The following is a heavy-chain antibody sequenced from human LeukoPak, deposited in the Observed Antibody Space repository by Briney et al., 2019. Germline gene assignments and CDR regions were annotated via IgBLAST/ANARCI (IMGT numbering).Heavy chain of an antibody. CDR1: GFTVSSNY. CDR2: IHSGGST. CDR3: ARVRYDSSGYYFDY. J-gene: IGHJ4*02. Sequence: PGGSLRLYCAVSGFTVSSNYMSWVRQAPGKGLEWVSVIHSGGSTYHADSVKGRFTISRDNSKNTVYLQMNSLRAEDTAVYYCARVRYDSSGYYFDYWGQGTLVTVSS. D-gene: IGHD3-22*01. V-gene: IGHV3-66*01.